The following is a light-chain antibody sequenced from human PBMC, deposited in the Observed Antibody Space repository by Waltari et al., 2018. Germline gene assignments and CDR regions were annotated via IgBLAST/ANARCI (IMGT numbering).Light chain of an antibody. CDR3: AVWDDSLNGVV. CDR2: YDD. CDR1: RSTITKNS. Sequence: HSVLTQPPSVSEAPRQRVTISCSGTRSTITKNSVSWYQQLPGKAPKLLIYYDDLLPSGVSDRFSGSKSGTSASLAISGLQSDDEADYYCAVWDDSLNGVVFGGGTKLTVL. J-gene: IGLJ2*01. V-gene: IGLV1-36*01.